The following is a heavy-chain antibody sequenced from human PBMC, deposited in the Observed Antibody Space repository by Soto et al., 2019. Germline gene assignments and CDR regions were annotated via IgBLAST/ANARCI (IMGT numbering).Heavy chain of an antibody. CDR1: GYSFTNYG. V-gene: IGHV1-18*01. D-gene: IGHD6-19*01. CDR2: ISAYNGNT. J-gene: IGHJ6*03. CDR3: ARDRGVAPPVAGNTHYYYYMDV. Sequence: QDQLVQSGVEVKKPGASVKVSCKASGYSFTNYGITWVRQGPGQGFEWMGWISAYNGNTNYAQKFQGRVTLTTDASTSTAYLELRSLRSDDTAVYYCARDRGVAPPVAGNTHYYYYMDVWGKGTTVTVSS.